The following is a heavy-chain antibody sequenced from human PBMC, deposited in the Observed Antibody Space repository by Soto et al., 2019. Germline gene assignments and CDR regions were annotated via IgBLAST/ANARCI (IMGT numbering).Heavy chain of an antibody. D-gene: IGHD3-9*01. J-gene: IGHJ4*02. CDR3: AREKMDWLLHIDR. Sequence: GGSLRLSCTASGFTFSSYCMCWVRQTPGRGLEWVSAVNSGGETHYTDSVRGRFTISRDNSKSTVYLQMNSLRADDTAVYYCAREKMDWLLHIDRWGQGS. CDR1: GFTFSSYC. V-gene: IGHV3-23*01. CDR2: VNSGGET.